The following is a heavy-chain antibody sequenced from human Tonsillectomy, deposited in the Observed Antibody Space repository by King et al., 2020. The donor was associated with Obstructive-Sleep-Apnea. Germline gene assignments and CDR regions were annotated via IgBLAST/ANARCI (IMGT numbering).Heavy chain of an antibody. Sequence: VQLVESGGGLVQPGRSLRLSCAASGFTFDDYAMHWVRQAPGKGLEWVSGISWNSGSLGYADSVKGRFTISRDNAKNSLYLQMNSLRAEDTALYYCAKDFEGAFDIWGQGTMVTVSS. J-gene: IGHJ3*02. D-gene: IGHD3-9*01. V-gene: IGHV3-9*01. CDR2: ISWNSGSL. CDR3: AKDFEGAFDI. CDR1: GFTFDDYA.